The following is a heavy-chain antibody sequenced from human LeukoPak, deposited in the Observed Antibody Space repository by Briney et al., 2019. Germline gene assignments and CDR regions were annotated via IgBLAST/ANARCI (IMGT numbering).Heavy chain of an antibody. Sequence: ASVKVSCKASGYTFTGYYMHGVRQAPGQGLEWMGWINPNSGGTNYAQKFQGRVTMTRDTSISTAYMELSRLRSDDTAVYYCARARRTGSNYGPLFYWGQGTLVTVSS. CDR2: INPNSGGT. D-gene: IGHD4-11*01. CDR1: GYTFTGYY. CDR3: ARARRTGSNYGPLFY. J-gene: IGHJ4*02. V-gene: IGHV1-2*02.